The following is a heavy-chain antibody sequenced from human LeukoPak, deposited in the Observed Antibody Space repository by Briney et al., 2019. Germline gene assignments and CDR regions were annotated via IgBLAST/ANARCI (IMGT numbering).Heavy chain of an antibody. CDR3: ARPAPTFDWLAY. CDR1: GYTFTNYY. J-gene: IGHJ4*02. CDR2: INPSGGIT. V-gene: IGHV1-46*01. Sequence: ASVKVSCKASGYTFTNYYMHWVRQAPGQGLEWMGIINPSGGITSYAQKFQGRVTMTRDTTTSTVYMELSSLRSEDTAVYYCARPAPTFDWLAYWGQRTLVTVSS. D-gene: IGHD3-9*01.